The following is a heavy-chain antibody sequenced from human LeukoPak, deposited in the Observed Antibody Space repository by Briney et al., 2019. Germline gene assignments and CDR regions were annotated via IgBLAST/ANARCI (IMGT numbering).Heavy chain of an antibody. Sequence: PGGSLRLSCAASGFTSSSYWMGWVRQAPGKGLEWVAFIRYDGSNKYYADSVKGRFTISRDNSKNTLYLQMNSLRAEDTAVYYCAKASNYYDSSGYHDYWGQGTLVTVSS. D-gene: IGHD3-22*01. J-gene: IGHJ4*02. V-gene: IGHV3-30*02. CDR3: AKASNYYDSSGYHDY. CDR1: GFTSSSYW. CDR2: IRYDGSNK.